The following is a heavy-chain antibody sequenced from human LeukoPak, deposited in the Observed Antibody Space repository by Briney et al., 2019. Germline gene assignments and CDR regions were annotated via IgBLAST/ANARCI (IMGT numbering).Heavy chain of an antibody. J-gene: IGHJ4*02. CDR3: ARGSMVRGVIITDTTYYFDY. Sequence: ASVKVSCKASGYTFTSYAMHWVRQAPGQRLEWMGWINAGNGNTKYSQKFQGRVTITRDTSASTAYMELSSLRSEDTAVYYCARGSMVRGVIITDTTYYFDYWGQGTLVTVSS. CDR2: INAGNGNT. V-gene: IGHV1-3*01. CDR1: GYTFTSYA. D-gene: IGHD3-10*01.